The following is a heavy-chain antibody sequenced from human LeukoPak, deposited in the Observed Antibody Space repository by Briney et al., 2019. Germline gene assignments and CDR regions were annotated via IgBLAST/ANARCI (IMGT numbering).Heavy chain of an antibody. Sequence: GGSLRLSCAASGFTFSTYAMNWVRQAPGKGLEWVSSMSGGSDYIYYADSVKGRFTISRDNMKNSLYLHMDSLRTDDTAVYYCARDVARTFDYWGQGTLVTVSS. CDR3: ARDVARTFDY. CDR1: GFTFSTYA. CDR2: MSGGSDYI. V-gene: IGHV3-21*06. J-gene: IGHJ4*02.